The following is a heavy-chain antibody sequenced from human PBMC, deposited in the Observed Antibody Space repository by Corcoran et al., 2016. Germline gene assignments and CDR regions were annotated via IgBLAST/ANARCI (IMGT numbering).Heavy chain of an antibody. Sequence: QVQLVQSGAEVKKPGASVKVSCKASGYTFTSYAMHWVRQAPGQRLEWMGWINAGNGNTKYSQKFQGRVTITRDRSASTDYMELGSLRAEDTAVYYCARANCSSTSCYTGGRIYYYYGMEVWGQPTTVTVSS. CDR3: ARANCSSTSCYTGGRIYYYYGMEV. D-gene: IGHD2-2*02. V-gene: IGHV1-3*01. J-gene: IGHJ6*02. CDR2: INAGNGNT. CDR1: GYTFTSYA.